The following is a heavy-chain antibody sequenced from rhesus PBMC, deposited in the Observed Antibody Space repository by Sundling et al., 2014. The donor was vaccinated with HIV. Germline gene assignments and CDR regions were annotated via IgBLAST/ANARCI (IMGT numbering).Heavy chain of an antibody. D-gene: IGHD1-1*01. Sequence: QVTLKESGPALVKPTQTLTLTCTFSGFSLSVFSLSTSGMGVGWIRQAPGKALEWLASIYWDDDRYENTSLKSRLTISKDTSQNQVVLTMTNMDPVDTATYYCARGFSWNFIPPMLDYWGQGVLVTVSS. CDR3: ARGFSWNFIPPMLDY. J-gene: IGHJ4*01. V-gene: IGHV2S1*01. CDR2: IYWDDDR. CDR1: GFSLSVFSLSTSGMG.